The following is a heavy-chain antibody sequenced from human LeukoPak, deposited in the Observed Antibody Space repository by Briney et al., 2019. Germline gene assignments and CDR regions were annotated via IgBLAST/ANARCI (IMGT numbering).Heavy chain of an antibody. CDR3: ARVPSYDSSGYFDY. Sequence: GGSLRLSCAASGFTFSSYAMHWVRQAPGKGLEWVAVISYDGSNKYYADSVKGRFTIPRDNSKNTLYLQMNSLRAEDTAVYYCARVPSYDSSGYFDYWGQGTLVTVSS. V-gene: IGHV3-30-3*01. CDR2: ISYDGSNK. D-gene: IGHD3-22*01. CDR1: GFTFSSYA. J-gene: IGHJ4*02.